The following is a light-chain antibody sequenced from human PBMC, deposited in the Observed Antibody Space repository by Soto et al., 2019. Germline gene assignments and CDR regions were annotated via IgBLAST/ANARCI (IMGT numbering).Light chain of an antibody. V-gene: IGKV3D-15*02. CDR2: GAS. CDR3: QQYGTSPRT. J-gene: IGKJ1*01. CDR1: RSVGTT. Sequence: EMVMTQSPATLSVSPGERVIISCRASRSVGTTLAWYQQKPGQAPRLLIYGASTRATGIPDRFSGSGSGTDFTLTISRLESEDFAVYYCQQYGTSPRTFGQGTKVEIK.